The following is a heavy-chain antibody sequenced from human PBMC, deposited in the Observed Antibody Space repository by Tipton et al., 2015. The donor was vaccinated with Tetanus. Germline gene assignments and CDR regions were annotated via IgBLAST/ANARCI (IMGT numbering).Heavy chain of an antibody. CDR2: VSDSGST. CDR1: GGSISSADYY. J-gene: IGHJ6*02. V-gene: IGHV4-30-4*01. Sequence: TLSLTCTVSGGSISSADYYWSWIRQPPGKGLEWIGYVSDSGSTYSNPSLRSRIIISVYTSKNQFSLILSSVTAADTAVYYCARATPSGSYFVRYYSMDVWGQGTTVVVSS. D-gene: IGHD3-22*01. CDR3: ARATPSGSYFVRYYSMDV.